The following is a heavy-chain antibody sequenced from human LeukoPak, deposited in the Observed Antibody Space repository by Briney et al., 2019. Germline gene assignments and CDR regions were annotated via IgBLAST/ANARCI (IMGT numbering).Heavy chain of an antibody. CDR2: IYPGDSDT. J-gene: IGHJ4*02. CDR1: RYSFTSYW. Sequence: GESLQISCHGSRYSFTSYWIGWVRPMPGKGLEWMGIIYPGDSDTRYSPSFQGQVTISADKSISTAYLQWSSLKASDTAMYYCARHDVQSSSWYYDYWGQGTLVTVSS. D-gene: IGHD6-13*01. V-gene: IGHV5-51*01. CDR3: ARHDVQSSSWYYDY.